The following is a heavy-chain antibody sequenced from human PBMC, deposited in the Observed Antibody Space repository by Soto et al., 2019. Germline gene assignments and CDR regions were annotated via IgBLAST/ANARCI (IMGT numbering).Heavy chain of an antibody. CDR3: ARVFSAVAGYDAFDI. V-gene: IGHV4-39*01. D-gene: IGHD6-19*01. CDR2: IYYSGST. CDR1: GGSISSSSYY. Sequence: PSETLSLTFTVCGGSISSSSYYWGWIRQPPGKGLEWIGSIYYSGSTYYNPSLKSRVTISVDTSKNQFSLKLSSVTAADTAVYYCARVFSAVAGYDAFDIWGQGTMVTVSS. J-gene: IGHJ3*02.